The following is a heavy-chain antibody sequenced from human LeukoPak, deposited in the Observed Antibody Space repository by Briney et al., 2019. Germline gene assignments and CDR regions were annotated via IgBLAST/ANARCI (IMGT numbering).Heavy chain of an antibody. J-gene: IGHJ4*02. Sequence: SGPTLVKPTQTLTLTCTFSDFSLSTPGMGVGWIRQPPGKALEWLAFIYYNDDKRYSPSLRSRLTITRDTSKNQVVLAMTNMDPVDTATYYCAHLVVSIDWRSYSDYWGQGALVTVSS. CDR1: DFSLSTPGMG. CDR2: IYYNDDK. CDR3: AHLVVSIDWRSYSDY. D-gene: IGHD3-9*01. V-gene: IGHV2-5*01.